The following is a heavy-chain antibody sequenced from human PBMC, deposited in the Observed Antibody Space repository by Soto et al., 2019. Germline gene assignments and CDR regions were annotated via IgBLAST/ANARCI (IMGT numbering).Heavy chain of an antibody. Sequence: EVQLVESGGGLAQPGRSLRLSCVASGFIFEDYDMHWVRQVPGKGLEWVSSITSNSDAIKYADSVKGRFTLSRDNAKNSMYLEMNSLRVEDTAVYYCARESEDLTSNFDYWGQGTLVTVSS. CDR2: ITSNSDAI. J-gene: IGHJ4*02. V-gene: IGHV3-9*01. CDR3: ARESEDLTSNFDY. CDR1: GFIFEDYD.